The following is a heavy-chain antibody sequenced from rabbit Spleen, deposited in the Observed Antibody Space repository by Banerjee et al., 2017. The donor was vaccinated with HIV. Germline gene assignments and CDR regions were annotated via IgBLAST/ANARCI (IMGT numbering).Heavy chain of an antibody. D-gene: IGHD8-1*01. CDR3: ARDGTGGSYFAL. CDR2: IDPVFGIT. V-gene: IGHV1S7*01. J-gene: IGHJ4*01. Sequence: HLKESGGGLVQPGGSLKLSCTASGFTLSSYYMHWVRQAPGKGLEWIGYIDPVFGITYYANWVNGRFSISRENAQNTVFLQMTSLTAADTATYFCARDGTGGSYFALWGPGTLVTVS. CDR1: GFTLSSYY.